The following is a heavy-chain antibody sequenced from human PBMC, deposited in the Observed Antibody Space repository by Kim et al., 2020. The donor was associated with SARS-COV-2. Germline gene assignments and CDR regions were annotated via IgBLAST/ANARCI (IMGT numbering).Heavy chain of an antibody. D-gene: IGHD2-21*01. V-gene: IGHV6-1*01. CDR1: GDSVSSNSAA. Sequence: SQTLSLTCAISGDSVSSNSAAWNWIRQSPSRGLEWLGRTYYRSKWYNDYAVSVKSRITINPDTSKNQFSLQLNSVTPEDTAVYYCARASVPAYSRRGYYYYYGMDVWGQGTTVTVSS. CDR3: ARASVPAYSRRGYYYYYGMDV. CDR2: TYYRSKWYN. J-gene: IGHJ6*02.